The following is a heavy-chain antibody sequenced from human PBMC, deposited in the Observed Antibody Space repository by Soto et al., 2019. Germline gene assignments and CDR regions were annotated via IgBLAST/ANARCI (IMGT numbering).Heavy chain of an antibody. CDR2: IYNSGST. Sequence: QVQLQESGPGLVKPSETLSLTCTVSGGSVSSANYYWSWIRQPPGKGLEWIGLIYNSGSTNYNPSLKSRVTVPRDTSKNQFSLKLTSVTAADTAVYYCAREFAYWGQGILVTVSS. D-gene: IGHD3-10*01. J-gene: IGHJ4*02. CDR3: AREFAY. V-gene: IGHV4-61*01. CDR1: GGSVSSANYY.